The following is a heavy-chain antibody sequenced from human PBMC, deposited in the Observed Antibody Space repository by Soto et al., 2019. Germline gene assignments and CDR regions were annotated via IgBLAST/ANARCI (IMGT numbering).Heavy chain of an antibody. CDR1: GGSIRSGGYY. Sequence: QVQLQESGPGLVKPSQTLSLTCTVSGGSIRSGGYYWSWIRQHPGKGLEWIGNIYYSGSTYYYPSLKSQVTISVDSSKIHGSLKLSFVSAAYTAVYCCAGFSVGKGDSSGWYYWCDPWGQG. D-gene: IGHD6-19*01. J-gene: IGHJ5*02. CDR2: IYYSGST. V-gene: IGHV4-31*01. CDR3: AGFSVGKGDSSGWYYWCDP.